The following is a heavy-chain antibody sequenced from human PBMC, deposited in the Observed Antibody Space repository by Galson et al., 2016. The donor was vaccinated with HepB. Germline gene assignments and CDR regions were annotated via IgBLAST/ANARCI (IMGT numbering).Heavy chain of an antibody. V-gene: IGHV3-33*06. CDR3: AKSKGGVWSYYFDY. J-gene: IGHJ4*02. CDR2: IWTDGSNK. CDR1: AFTFSNYG. Sequence: SLRLSCAASAFTFSNYGMHWVRQAPGKGLEWVAGIWTDGSNKYYGDSVKGRFTISRDNSKNTLYLQMNSLRAEDTAVYYRAKSKGGVWSYYFDYWGQGTLVTVSS. D-gene: IGHD6-19*01.